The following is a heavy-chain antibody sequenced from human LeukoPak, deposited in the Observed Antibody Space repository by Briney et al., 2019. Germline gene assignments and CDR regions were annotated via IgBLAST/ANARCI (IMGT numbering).Heavy chain of an antibody. CDR2: IYPDDSDT. CDR1: GYSFTSYW. D-gene: IGHD3-22*01. J-gene: IGHJ4*02. V-gene: IGHV5-51*01. Sequence: GASLKISCKGSGYSFTSYWIGWVRQLPGKGLEWMGIIYPDDSDTRYSPSFQGQVTISADKSISTAYLQWSSLKASDTAMYYCARLVYYDSSGYYLGYFDHWGQGTLVTVSS. CDR3: ARLVYYDSSGYYLGYFDH.